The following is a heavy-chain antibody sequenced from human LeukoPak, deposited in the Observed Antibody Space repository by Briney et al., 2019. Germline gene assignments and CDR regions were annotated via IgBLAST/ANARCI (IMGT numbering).Heavy chain of an antibody. CDR2: IKPDGSEK. Sequence: GGSLRLSCAVTGLTFSDYWITWVRQAPAKGLEWLATIKPDGSEKYYVDSVKGRFTISRDNAKNSLFLQMNSLRAEETAVYYCARGGATFDYWGQGTLVTVSS. CDR1: GLTFSDYW. V-gene: IGHV3-7*01. D-gene: IGHD1-26*01. CDR3: ARGGATFDY. J-gene: IGHJ4*02.